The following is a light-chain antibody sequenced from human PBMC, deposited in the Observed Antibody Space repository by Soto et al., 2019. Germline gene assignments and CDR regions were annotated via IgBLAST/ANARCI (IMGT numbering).Light chain of an antibody. Sequence: DVVLTQSPLSLPVTLGQPASISCRSSQSLVDSDGNTYLNWFQQRPGQSPRRLIYKVSNRDSGVPDRFSGSGSGTDFTLKISRVEAEDVGVYYCMQGTYWPPWTFRQGTKVEIK. CDR3: MQGTYWPPWT. CDR2: KVS. CDR1: QSLVDSDGNTY. V-gene: IGKV2-30*01. J-gene: IGKJ1*01.